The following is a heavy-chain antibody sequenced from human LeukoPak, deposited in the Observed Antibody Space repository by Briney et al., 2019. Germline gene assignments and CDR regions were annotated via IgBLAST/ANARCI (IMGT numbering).Heavy chain of an antibody. CDR2: ISSSSSTI. CDR3: ARGYSSSWYLGDGFDI. D-gene: IGHD6-13*01. Sequence: GGSLRLSCAASGFTFSSYSMNWVRQAPGKGLEWVSHISSSSSTIYYADSVKGRFTISRDNAKSSLSLQMNSLEVEDTAVYYCARGYSSSWYLGDGFDIWGQGTMVTASS. V-gene: IGHV3-48*01. CDR1: GFTFSSYS. J-gene: IGHJ3*02.